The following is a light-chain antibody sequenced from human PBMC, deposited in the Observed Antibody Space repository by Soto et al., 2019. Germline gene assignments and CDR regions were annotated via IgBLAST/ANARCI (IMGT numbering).Light chain of an antibody. CDR2: GAS. J-gene: IGKJ3*01. V-gene: IGKV3-20*01. CDR3: QQYGSSPFT. Sequence: DIVLTQSPGTLSLSPGERATLSCRASQTVSSNNSAWYQQKRGQAPRLLIYGASSRSAAIPDRFRGSGSGTDFTLIISSLAPEDFADYYCQQYGSSPFTFGPGTAVDIK. CDR1: QTVSSNN.